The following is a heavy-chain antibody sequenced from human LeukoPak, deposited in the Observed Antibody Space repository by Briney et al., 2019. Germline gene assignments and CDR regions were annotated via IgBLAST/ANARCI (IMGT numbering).Heavy chain of an antibody. D-gene: IGHD1-14*01. V-gene: IGHV3-7*01. CDR3: ARATTASARDH. Sequence: GGSLGLSCAASGFNFRAYWMSWARQAPGKGLEWVASLNQDADREYYVDSVKGRFTISRDNAKNSLYLQMDSLRVEDTAVYYCARATTASARDHWGQGTLVTVSS. J-gene: IGHJ4*02. CDR2: LNQDADRE. CDR1: GFNFRAYW.